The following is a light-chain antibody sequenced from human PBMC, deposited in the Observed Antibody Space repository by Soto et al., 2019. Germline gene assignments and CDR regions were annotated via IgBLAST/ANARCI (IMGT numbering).Light chain of an antibody. CDR2: RNN. J-gene: IGLJ1*01. V-gene: IGLV1-47*01. CDR3: ATWDDSLNGFYV. CDR1: TSNIGSNY. Sequence: QSVLTQPPSASGTPGPGVTISCSGSTSNIGSNYVYWYQQLPGTAPELLIYRNNQRPSGVPDRFSGSKSGTSASLAISGLRSDDEADYFCATWDDSLNGFYVFGTGTKVTVL.